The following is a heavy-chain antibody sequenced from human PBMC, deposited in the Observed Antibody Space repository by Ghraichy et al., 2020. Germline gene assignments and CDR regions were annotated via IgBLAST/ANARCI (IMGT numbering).Heavy chain of an antibody. V-gene: IGHV4-39*02. CDR2: IYHTGNT. CDR3: ARAAKAFYFANGGHVFQV. J-gene: IGHJ3*01. CDR1: GGTIIRTTFY. D-gene: IGHD2-8*01. Sequence: SETLSLTCSVSGGTIIRTTFYWAWIRQPPGKGLEWIGNIYHTGNTYYNPSLRSRVSISVDTSKNHFSLQVASVTAADTAVYFCARAAKAFYFANGGHVFQVWGQGKLVTVSA.